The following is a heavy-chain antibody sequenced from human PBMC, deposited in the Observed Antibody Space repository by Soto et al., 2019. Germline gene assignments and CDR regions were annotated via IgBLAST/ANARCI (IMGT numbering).Heavy chain of an antibody. CDR3: ARATLEMSTTSFQH. CDR2: ISYDGNNK. J-gene: IGHJ1*01. CDR1: GFTYSTYT. Sequence: GGSLRLSCAASGFTYSTYTMHWVRQAPGKGLEWVAVISYDGNNKFYADSVKGRFTISRDSTKQTLYLQMSSLKASDTAMYYCARATLEMSTTSFQHWGQGTLVTVSS. D-gene: IGHD1-1*01. V-gene: IGHV3-30-3*01.